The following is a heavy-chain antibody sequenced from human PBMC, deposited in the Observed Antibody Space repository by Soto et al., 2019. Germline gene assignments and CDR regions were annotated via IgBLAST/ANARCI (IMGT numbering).Heavy chain of an antibody. CDR1: GGTFSSYT. V-gene: IGHV1-69*02. D-gene: IGHD5-18*01. CDR3: ARGSQENTAMVY. CDR2: IIPILGIA. J-gene: IGHJ4*02. Sequence: QVQLVQSGAEVKKPGSSVKVSCKASGGTFSSYTISWVRQAPGQGLEWMGRIIPILGIANYAQKFQGSVPITADKSTSTPYMELSRLRSEDTAVYYCARGSQENTAMVYWGQGTLVTVSS.